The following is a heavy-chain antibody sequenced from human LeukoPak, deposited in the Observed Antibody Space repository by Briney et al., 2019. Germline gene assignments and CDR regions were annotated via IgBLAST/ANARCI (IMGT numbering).Heavy chain of an antibody. CDR3: ASLNMAYSLDY. V-gene: IGHV4-59*01. CDR2: IYYGGST. J-gene: IGHJ4*02. CDR1: GGSISSYY. Sequence: SETLSLTCTVSGGSISSYYWSWIRQPPVKGLEWIGYIYYGGSTNYNPSLKSRVTISVDTSKNQFSLKLSSVTAADTAVYYCASLNMAYSLDYWGQGTLVTVSS. D-gene: IGHD2-15*01.